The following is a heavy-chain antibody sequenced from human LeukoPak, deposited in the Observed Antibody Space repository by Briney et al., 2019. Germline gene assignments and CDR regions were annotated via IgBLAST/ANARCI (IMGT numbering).Heavy chain of an antibody. Sequence: PGRSLRLSCAASGFTFSSYGMHWVRQAPGKGLEWVAVIWYDGSNKYYADSVKGRFTISRDNSKNTLYLQMNSLRAEDTAVYYCARVGDYDFWSGYYTNWFDPWGQGTLVTVSS. CDR2: IWYDGSNK. D-gene: IGHD3-3*01. CDR1: GFTFSSYG. CDR3: ARVGDYDFWSGYYTNWFDP. J-gene: IGHJ5*02. V-gene: IGHV3-33*01.